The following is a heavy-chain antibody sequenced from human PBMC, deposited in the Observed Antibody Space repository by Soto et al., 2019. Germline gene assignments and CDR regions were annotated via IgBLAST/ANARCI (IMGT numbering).Heavy chain of an antibody. Sequence: QVQLVESGGGVVQPGRSLRLSCAASGFTFSSYAMHWVRQAPGKGLEWVAVISYDGSNKYYADSVKGRFTISRHNSQNTLYLQMNSLRAEDTAVYYCARDGPAENYYYYGMDVWGQGTTVTVSS. CDR2: ISYDGSNK. V-gene: IGHV3-30-3*01. CDR3: ARDGPAENYYYYGMDV. CDR1: GFTFSSYA. J-gene: IGHJ6*02.